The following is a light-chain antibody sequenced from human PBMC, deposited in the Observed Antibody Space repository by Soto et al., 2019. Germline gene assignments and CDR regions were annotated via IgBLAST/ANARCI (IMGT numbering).Light chain of an antibody. CDR1: QSVSSSY. CDR2: GAS. CDR3: QQYGTSRFT. V-gene: IGKV3-20*01. Sequence: EIVLTQSPGTLSLSPGERATLSCRASQSVSSSYLAWYQQKPGQAPRLLIYGASSRATGIPDRFSGSGSGTDFTLTISRLEPEDFAEYYCQQYGTSRFTFGPGTKVDLK. J-gene: IGKJ3*01.